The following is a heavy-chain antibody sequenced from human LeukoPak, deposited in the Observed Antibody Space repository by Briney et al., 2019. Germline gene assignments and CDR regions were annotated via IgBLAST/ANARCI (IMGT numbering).Heavy chain of an antibody. CDR3: ARVIVATNTFDAFDI. D-gene: IGHD5-12*01. CDR1: GLIVSSNY. V-gene: IGHV3-53*01. J-gene: IGHJ3*02. Sequence: SGGSLRLSCAASGLIVSSNYMSWVRQAPGKGLEWVSIIYSGGSTYYADSLKGRFIISRDNSKNTLYLQMNSLRAEDTAVYYCARVIVATNTFDAFDIWGQGTMVTVSS. CDR2: IYSGGST.